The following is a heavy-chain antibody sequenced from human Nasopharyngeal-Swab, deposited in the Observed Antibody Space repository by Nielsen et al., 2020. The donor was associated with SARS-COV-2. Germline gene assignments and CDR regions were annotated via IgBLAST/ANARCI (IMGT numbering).Heavy chain of an antibody. D-gene: IGHD2-2*01. J-gene: IGHJ3*02. CDR2: IASSGAT. V-gene: IGHV3-13*01. Sequence: GESLKISCAASGFTLRSYDVHWVRQTTGEGLEWVSVIASSGATSYLDSVKGRFTVSRDNVKNSVYLPMNSLRAGDTAVYYCAREQLCIRGTRCLDAFDIWGQGTMVTVSS. CDR3: AREQLCIRGTRCLDAFDI. CDR1: GFTLRSYD.